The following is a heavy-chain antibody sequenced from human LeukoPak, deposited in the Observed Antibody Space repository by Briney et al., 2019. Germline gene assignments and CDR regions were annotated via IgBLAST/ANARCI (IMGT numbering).Heavy chain of an antibody. CDR1: GWSFSCYY. CDR3: ARRRGISLTMVRGVISTNWFDP. J-gene: IGHJ5*02. D-gene: IGHD3-10*01. CDR2: INHNGST. V-gene: IGHV4-34*01. Sequence: SETLSLTCAVYGWSFSCYYWSWIRQPPGKGLEWIGEINHNGSTNYNPSPKSRVTITVDTSKNQFSLKLSSVTAAYTAVYYCARRRGISLTMVRGVISTNWFDPWGQGTLVTVSS.